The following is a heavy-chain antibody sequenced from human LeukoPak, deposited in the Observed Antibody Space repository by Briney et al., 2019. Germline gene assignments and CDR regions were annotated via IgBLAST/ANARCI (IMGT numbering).Heavy chain of an antibody. Sequence: GGSLRLSCAASGFTFSSYWMHWVRQGPGKGLVWVSRISTDGSSTDYADSVKGRFTISRENAKNTLYLQMNSLRAEDTAVYYCAKRAARPAYYFDFWGQGTLVTISS. CDR3: AKRAARPAYYFDF. D-gene: IGHD6-6*01. V-gene: IGHV3-74*01. CDR2: ISTDGSST. CDR1: GFTFSSYW. J-gene: IGHJ4*02.